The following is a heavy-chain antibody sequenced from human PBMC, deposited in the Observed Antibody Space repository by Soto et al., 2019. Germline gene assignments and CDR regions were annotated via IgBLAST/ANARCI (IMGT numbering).Heavy chain of an antibody. J-gene: IGHJ4*02. V-gene: IGHV3-7*01. CDR2: IKQDGSEK. Sequence: EVQLVEAGGGLVQPGGSLRLSCAASGFTFSDFWMSWVRQAPGKGLEWVANIKQDGSEKYYVDSVKGRSTITRDNAKNSVVLHVTSLSAEDTAVYCCAWDSPPDPVYWGQGTLVTVSS. CDR3: AWDSPPDPVY. CDR1: GFTFSDFW.